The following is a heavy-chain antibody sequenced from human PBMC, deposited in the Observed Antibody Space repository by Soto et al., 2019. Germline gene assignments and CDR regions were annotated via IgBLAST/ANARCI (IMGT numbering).Heavy chain of an antibody. CDR1: GFTFSSYG. J-gene: IGHJ4*02. Sequence: QVQLVESGGGVVQPGRSLRLSCAASGFTFSSYGMHWVRQAPSKGLEWVAVISYDGSNKYYADSVKGRFTISRDNSKNTLYLQMNSLRAEDTAVYYCAKDQIGDYYYDSSGPIDYWGQGTLVTVSS. D-gene: IGHD3-22*01. CDR2: ISYDGSNK. CDR3: AKDQIGDYYYDSSGPIDY. V-gene: IGHV3-30*18.